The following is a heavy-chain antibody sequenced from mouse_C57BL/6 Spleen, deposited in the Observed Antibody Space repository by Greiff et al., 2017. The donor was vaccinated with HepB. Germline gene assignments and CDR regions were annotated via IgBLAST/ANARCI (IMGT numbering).Heavy chain of an antibody. V-gene: IGHV1-26*01. D-gene: IGHD2-12*01. CDR1: GYTFTDYY. CDR3: ARSDYYCYSYAMDY. Sequence: VQLQQSGPELVKPGASVKISCKASGYTFTDYYMNWVKQSHGKSLEWIGDINPNNGGTGYNQKFKGKATLTVDKSSSTAYMELRSLTSEDSAVYYCARSDYYCYSYAMDYWGQRTSVTVSS. J-gene: IGHJ4*01. CDR2: INPNNGGT.